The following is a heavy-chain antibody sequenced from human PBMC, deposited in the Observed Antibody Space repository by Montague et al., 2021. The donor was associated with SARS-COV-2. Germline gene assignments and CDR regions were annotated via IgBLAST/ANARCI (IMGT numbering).Heavy chain of an antibody. CDR2: ISASNGNT. V-gene: IGHV1-18*01. D-gene: IGHD7-27*01. CDR1: GYTFSRNG. CDR3: TKDSPLGLGPHALDI. J-gene: IGHJ3*02. Sequence: SVKVSCKASGYTFSRNGISWVRQAPGQGLEWVGWISASNGNTNYAQRFQGRVIMTTDTSTSTAYLELRSLRFDDTAVYYCTKDSPLGLGPHALDIWGQGTMAAVSS.